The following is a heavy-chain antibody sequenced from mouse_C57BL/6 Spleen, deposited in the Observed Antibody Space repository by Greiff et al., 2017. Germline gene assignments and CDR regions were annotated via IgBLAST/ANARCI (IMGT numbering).Heavy chain of an antibody. Sequence: QVQLQQPGAELVRPGTSVKLSCKASGYTFTSYWMHWVKQRPGQGLEWIGVIDPSDSYTNYNQKFKGKATLTVDTSSSTAYMQLSSLTSEDSAVYYCARSRHYYGSSYGFAYWGQGTLVTVSA. CDR3: ARSRHYYGSSYGFAY. D-gene: IGHD1-1*01. CDR2: IDPSDSYT. V-gene: IGHV1-59*01. J-gene: IGHJ3*01. CDR1: GYTFTSYW.